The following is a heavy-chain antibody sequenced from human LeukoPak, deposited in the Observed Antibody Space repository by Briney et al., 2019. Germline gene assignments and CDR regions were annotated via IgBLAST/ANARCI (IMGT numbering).Heavy chain of an antibody. J-gene: IGHJ4*02. CDR3: ARAGLYNWNYEGTAYFDY. Sequence: PGGSLRLSCAASGFTFSDYNMRWIRQAPGKGLEWVSGINWNGGSTGYADSVKGRFTISRDNAKNSLYLQMNSLRAEDTALYYCARAGLYNWNYEGTAYFDYWGQGTLVTVSS. CDR2: INWNGGST. CDR1: GFTFSDYN. D-gene: IGHD1-7*01. V-gene: IGHV3-20*04.